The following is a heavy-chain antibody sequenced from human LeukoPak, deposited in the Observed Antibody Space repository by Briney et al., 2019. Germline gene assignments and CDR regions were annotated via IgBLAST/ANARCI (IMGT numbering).Heavy chain of an antibody. V-gene: IGHV3-43*01. CDR3: VKDFEIATIWSSGLGQ. CDR1: GFDFDDYT. CDR2: INWDGVTT. J-gene: IGHJ4*02. Sequence: GGSLRLSRAASGFDFDDYTMHWVRQAPGKGLEWVSLINWDGVTTYYGDSVKGRFTTSRDNRQNALYLQMNNLRSEDTALYYCVKDFEIATIWSSGLGQWGQGTLVTVSS. D-gene: IGHD5-24*01.